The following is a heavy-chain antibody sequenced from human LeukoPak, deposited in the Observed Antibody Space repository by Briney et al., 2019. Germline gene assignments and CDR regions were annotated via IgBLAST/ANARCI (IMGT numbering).Heavy chain of an antibody. J-gene: IGHJ4*02. CDR2: INHSGST. Sequence: SETLSLTCAVYGGSFSGYYWSWIRQPPGKGLESIGEINHSGSTNYNPSLKSRVTISVDTSKNQFSLKLSSVTAADTAVYYCARDMRNYGCIDYWGQGTLVTVSS. V-gene: IGHV4-34*01. CDR3: ARDMRNYGCIDY. D-gene: IGHD3-10*01. CDR1: GGSFSGYY.